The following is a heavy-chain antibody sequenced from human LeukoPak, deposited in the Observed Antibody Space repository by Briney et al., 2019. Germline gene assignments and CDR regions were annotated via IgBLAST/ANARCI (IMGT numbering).Heavy chain of an antibody. CDR3: ARDGGGDIVVVPAALPKYYYYYYGMDV. Sequence: ASVKVSCKGSGYTFTSCSSCWGRQAPGQGREGMEWIRAYNRNTNYSQKPHGRVTMTTETSTSTAYMELRSLRSDDTAVYYCARDGGGDIVVVPAALPKYYYYYYGMDVWGQGTTVTVSS. D-gene: IGHD2-2*01. J-gene: IGHJ6*02. CDR1: GYTFTSCS. V-gene: IGHV1-18*01. CDR2: IRAYNRNT.